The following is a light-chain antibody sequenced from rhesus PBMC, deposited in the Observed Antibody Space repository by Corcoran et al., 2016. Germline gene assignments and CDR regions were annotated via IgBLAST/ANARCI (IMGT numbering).Light chain of an antibody. CDR1: QGFTNW. V-gene: IGKV1-22*01. CDR3: LQYNNSPYT. Sequence: DIQMTQSPSFLSASVGDKVTISCRASQGFTNWLAWYQQKPGKAPKLLIYEASTLQSGVPSRFSGGGSGTDFTLTISSLQPDDFATYYYLQYNNSPYTFGQGTKVAIK. CDR2: EAS. J-gene: IGKJ2*01.